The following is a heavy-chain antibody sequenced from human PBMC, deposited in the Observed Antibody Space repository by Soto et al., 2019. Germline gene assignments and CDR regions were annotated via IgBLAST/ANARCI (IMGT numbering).Heavy chain of an antibody. V-gene: IGHV3-23*01. D-gene: IGHD3-10*01. J-gene: IGHJ4*02. CDR3: AKDRRGGGNYGFYSDN. CDR2: SSATGSGT. Sequence: EVQLLESGGGLVQPGGSLRLSCAASGFTFSSYAMTWVRQAPGKGLEWISFSSATGSGTYYADSVKGRFTISRDNSKNTVYMQMNSLRAEDTALYYCAKDRRGGGNYGFYSDNWGQGTQVIVSS. CDR1: GFTFSSYA.